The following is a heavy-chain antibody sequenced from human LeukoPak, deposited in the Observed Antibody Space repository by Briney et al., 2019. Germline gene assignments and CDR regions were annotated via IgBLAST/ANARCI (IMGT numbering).Heavy chain of an antibody. Sequence: SETLSLTCAAYGGSFSDYDWSWIRQPPGKGLEWIGEINQSGDTNCDPSLKSRVTMSIDTSKSQFSLNLRSVTAADTAVYYCARYVPVRTGTTRASFDYWGQGTLVTVSS. CDR3: ARYVPVRTGTTRASFDY. CDR2: INQSGDT. J-gene: IGHJ4*02. CDR1: GGSFSDYD. V-gene: IGHV4-34*01. D-gene: IGHD1-1*01.